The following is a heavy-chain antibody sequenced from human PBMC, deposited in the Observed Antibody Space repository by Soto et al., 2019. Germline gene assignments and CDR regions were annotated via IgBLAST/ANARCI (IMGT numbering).Heavy chain of an antibody. CDR2: ISAYNGNT. CDR1: GYTFTNYG. Sequence: QVQLVQSGAEVKKPGASVKVSCKASGYTFTNYGISWVRQAPGQGLEWMGWISAYNGNTNYAQKLQGRVTMTTDTSTSTASTELRTLISDDTAVYYCARHSPPFDSWGQGTLVTLSS. CDR3: ARHSPPFDS. J-gene: IGHJ4*02. V-gene: IGHV1-18*01.